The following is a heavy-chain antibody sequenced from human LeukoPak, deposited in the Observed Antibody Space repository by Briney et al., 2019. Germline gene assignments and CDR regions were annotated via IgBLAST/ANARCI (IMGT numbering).Heavy chain of an antibody. CDR1: GFTFSSYD. CDR2: ISYDGSNK. Sequence: PGGSLRLSCAASGFTFSSYDMHWVRQAPGKGLEWVAVISYDGSNKYYADSVKGRFTISRDNSKNTLYLQMNSLRAEDTAVYYCAKDWFGSGSYYNSDAFDIWGQGTMVTVSS. V-gene: IGHV3-30*18. CDR3: AKDWFGSGSYYNSDAFDI. D-gene: IGHD3-10*01. J-gene: IGHJ3*02.